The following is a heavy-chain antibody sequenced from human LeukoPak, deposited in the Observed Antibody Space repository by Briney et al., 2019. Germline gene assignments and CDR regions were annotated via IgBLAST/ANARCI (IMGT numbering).Heavy chain of an antibody. CDR2: IIPIFGTA. CDR1: GGTFSSYA. CDR3: AREYDSSGYYLESGFDP. J-gene: IGHJ5*02. D-gene: IGHD3-22*01. V-gene: IGHV1-69*05. Sequence: GASVKVSCKASGGTFSSYAISWVRQAPGQGLEWMGRIIPIFGTANYAQKFQGRVTITTDESTSTAYMELSSLRSEDTAVYYCAREYDSSGYYLESGFDPWGQGTLVTVSS.